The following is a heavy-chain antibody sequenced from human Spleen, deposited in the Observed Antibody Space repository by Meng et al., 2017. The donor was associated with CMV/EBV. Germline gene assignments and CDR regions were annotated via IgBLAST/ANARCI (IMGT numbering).Heavy chain of an antibody. CDR1: GFTFRGFTFSSYA. J-gene: IGHJ4*02. CDR2: ISGSGGST. Sequence: GESLKISCAASGFTFRGFTFSSYAMSWVRQAPGKGLEWVSGISGSGGSTHYADSVKGRFTISRDNSKNTLYLQMISLRAEDTAVYYCAKDRGYSSGSQGGFDYWGQGTLVTVSS. V-gene: IGHV3-23*01. CDR3: AKDRGYSSGSQGGFDY. D-gene: IGHD6-19*01.